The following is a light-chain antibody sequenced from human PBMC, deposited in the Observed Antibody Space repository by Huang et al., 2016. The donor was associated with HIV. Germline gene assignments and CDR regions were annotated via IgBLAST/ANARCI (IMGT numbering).Light chain of an antibody. V-gene: IGKV3-11*01. CDR2: AAS. J-gene: IGKJ4*01. Sequence: EIVLTQSPATLSLSPGERANLSCRVSQSVSNYLAWYQQKSGKAPSVLIYAASNKATGIPASFSGIGSGTDFTLTISNLEPEYFAVYYCQQRRTRPPGLSFGGGTKVEIK. CDR3: QQRRTRPPGLS. CDR1: QSVSNY.